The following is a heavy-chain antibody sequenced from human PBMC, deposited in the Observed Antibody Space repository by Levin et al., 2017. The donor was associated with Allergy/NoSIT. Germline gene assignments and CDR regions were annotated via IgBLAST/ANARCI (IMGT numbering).Heavy chain of an antibody. CDR2: IWYDGSNK. J-gene: IGHJ6*02. CDR1: GFTFSSYG. D-gene: IGHD3-10*01. V-gene: IGHV3-33*01. Sequence: GESLKISCAASGFTFSSYGMHWVRQAPGKGLEWVAVIWYDGSNKYYADSVKGRFTISRDNSKNTLYLQMNSLRAEDTAVYYCARDWGYGSGSTNYYYYGMDVWGQGTTVTVSS. CDR3: ARDWGYGSGSTNYYYYGMDV.